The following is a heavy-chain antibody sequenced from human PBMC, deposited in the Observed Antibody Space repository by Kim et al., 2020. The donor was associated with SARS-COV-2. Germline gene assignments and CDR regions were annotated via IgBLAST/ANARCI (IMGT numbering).Heavy chain of an antibody. D-gene: IGHD6-19*01. CDR1: GYTFTSYG. Sequence: ASVKVSCKASGYTFTSYGINWVRQAPGQGLEWMGWISAYSGNTNYAQKLQGRVTMTTDTSTSTAYMELRSLRSDDTAVYYCAREGSNRYSSDWYFYFDYWGQGTLVTVSS. CDR3: AREGSNRYSSDWYFYFDY. CDR2: ISAYSGNT. V-gene: IGHV1-18*01. J-gene: IGHJ4*02.